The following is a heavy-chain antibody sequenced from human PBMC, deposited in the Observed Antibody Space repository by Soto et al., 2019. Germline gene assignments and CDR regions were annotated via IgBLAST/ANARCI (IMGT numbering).Heavy chain of an antibody. CDR3: LVASAAY. D-gene: IGHD6-13*01. Sequence: GGSLRLSCTASGFPFSDYGMHWVRQAPGKGLEWVSFIGGSTEHYVGSVKGRFTSSRDNSQNTVYLQMSSLTTADTAVYYCLVASAAYWGQGTQVTVSS. CDR1: GFPFSDYG. CDR2: IGGSTE. J-gene: IGHJ4*02. V-gene: IGHV3-30*02.